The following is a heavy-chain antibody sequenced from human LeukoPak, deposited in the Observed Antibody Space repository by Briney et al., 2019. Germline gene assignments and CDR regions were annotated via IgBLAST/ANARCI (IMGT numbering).Heavy chain of an antibody. D-gene: IGHD5-18*01. CDR3: ARDQKVIQLVFRRNPFDP. J-gene: IGHJ5*02. CDR1: GYTFTSYA. Sequence: ASVKVSCKASGYTFTSYAMNWVRQAPGQGLEWMGWINTNTGNPTYAQGFTGRFVFSLDTSVSTAYLQISSLKAEDTAVYYCARDQKVIQLVFRRNPFDPWDQGTLVTVSS. CDR2: INTNTGNP. V-gene: IGHV7-4-1*02.